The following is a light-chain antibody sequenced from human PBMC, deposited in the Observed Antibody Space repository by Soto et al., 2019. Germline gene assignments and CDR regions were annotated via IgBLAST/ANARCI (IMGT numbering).Light chain of an antibody. Sequence: IQMTQSPSSLSASVGDRVTITCRAGQYISSYLNWYQQKPGKAPILLIYDASALESGVPSRFSGSGSGTDFTLPISSLQPEDFATYYCQQSYSTPLTFGQGTKVEIK. CDR3: QQSYSTPLT. J-gene: IGKJ1*01. CDR2: DAS. V-gene: IGKV1-39*01. CDR1: QYISSY.